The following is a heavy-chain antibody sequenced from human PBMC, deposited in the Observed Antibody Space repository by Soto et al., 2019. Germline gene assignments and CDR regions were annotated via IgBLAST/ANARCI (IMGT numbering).Heavy chain of an antibody. J-gene: IGHJ4*02. CDR2: ISSTTNYI. CDR1: GFTFTSYS. CDR3: ARESEDLTSNFDY. V-gene: IGHV3-21*06. Sequence: GGSLRLSCAASGFTFTSYSMNWVRQAPGKGLEWVSSISSTTNYIYYGDSMKGRFTISRDNGKNSLYLEMHSLRAEDTAVYCCARESEDLTSNFDYWGQGTLVTVSS.